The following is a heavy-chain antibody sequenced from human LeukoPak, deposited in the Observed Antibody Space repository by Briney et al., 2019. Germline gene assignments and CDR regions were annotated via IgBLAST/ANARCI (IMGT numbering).Heavy chain of an antibody. Sequence: PSETLSLTCAVYGGSFSGYYWSWIRQPPGKGLEWIGEISHSGSTNYNPSLKSRVTISVDTSKNQFSLKLSSVTAADTAVYYCARGKSYYDFWSGYYYYFDYWGQGTLVTVSS. D-gene: IGHD3-3*01. CDR1: GGSFSGYY. V-gene: IGHV4-34*01. CDR2: ISHSGST. CDR3: ARGKSYYDFWSGYYYYFDY. J-gene: IGHJ4*02.